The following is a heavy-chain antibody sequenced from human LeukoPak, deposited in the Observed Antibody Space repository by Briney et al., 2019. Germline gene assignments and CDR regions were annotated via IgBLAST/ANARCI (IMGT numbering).Heavy chain of an antibody. Sequence: SEALSLTCAVYGGSFSGYYWSWIRRPPGKGLEWIGEINHSGSTNYNPSLKSRVTISVDTSKNQFSLKLSSVTAADTAVYYCARGSGYSSGWYPYWGQGTLVTVSS. J-gene: IGHJ4*02. CDR2: INHSGST. CDR1: GGSFSGYY. D-gene: IGHD6-19*01. CDR3: ARGSGYSSGWYPY. V-gene: IGHV4-34*01.